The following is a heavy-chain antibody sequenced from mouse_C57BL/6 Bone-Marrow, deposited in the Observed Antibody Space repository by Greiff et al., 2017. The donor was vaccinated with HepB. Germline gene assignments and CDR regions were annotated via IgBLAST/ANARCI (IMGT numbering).Heavy chain of an antibody. Sequence: QVQLQQPGAELVKPGASVKLSCKASGYTFTSYWMHWVKQRPGQGLEWIGMIYPNSGSTNYNEKFKSKATLTVDKSSSTAYMQLSNLTSEDSAVYDCAIEWTTTGVYYYFDYRGQGTTLTVSS. CDR2: IYPNSGST. CDR3: AIEWTTTGVYYYFDY. J-gene: IGHJ2*01. CDR1: GYTFTSYW. V-gene: IGHV1-64*01. D-gene: IGHD1-1*01.